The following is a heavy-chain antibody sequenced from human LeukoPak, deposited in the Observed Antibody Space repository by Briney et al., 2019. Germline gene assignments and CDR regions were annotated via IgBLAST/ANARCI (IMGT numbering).Heavy chain of an antibody. Sequence: SETLSLTCTVSGGSISSYSWRCIRHPAGKGLECIVRIYTSGSTNYNPSLKSRVTMSVDTSKNQFSLKLSSVTAADTAVYYCAREATYYYDSSAQWPIFDYWGQGTLVTVSS. CDR3: AREATYYYDSSAQWPIFDY. V-gene: IGHV4-4*07. CDR1: GGSISSYS. D-gene: IGHD3-22*01. J-gene: IGHJ4*02. CDR2: IYTSGST.